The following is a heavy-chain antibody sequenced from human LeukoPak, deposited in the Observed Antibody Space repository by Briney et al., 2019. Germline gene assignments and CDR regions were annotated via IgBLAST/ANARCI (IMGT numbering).Heavy chain of an antibody. CDR2: MKQDGSET. V-gene: IGHV3-7*01. J-gene: IGHJ4*02. Sequence: PGGSLRLSCAASGFTFSGYWVTWVRQAPGKGLEWVANMKQDGSETYYVVSVKGRFTISRDNARNSLYLQMNSLRAEDTAVYYCARGKGVDYWGQGILVTVSS. CDR3: ARGKGVDY. CDR1: GFTFSGYW.